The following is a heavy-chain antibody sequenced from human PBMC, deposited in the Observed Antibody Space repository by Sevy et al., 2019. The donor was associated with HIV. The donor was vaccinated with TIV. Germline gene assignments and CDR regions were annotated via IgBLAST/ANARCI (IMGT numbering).Heavy chain of an antibody. Sequence: GESLKISCKGSGYSFTNYWIDWVRQVPGEGPEGIGIIYPGDSDTKYSQSSEGQVTLSVDKSINTAYLQWSSLKASDTAMYFCARHSYSSTWPRVYYQIDVWGKGTTVTVSS. D-gene: IGHD6-13*01. V-gene: IGHV5-51*01. J-gene: IGHJ6*03. CDR3: ARHSYSSTWPRVYYQIDV. CDR1: GYSFTNYW. CDR2: IYPGDSDT.